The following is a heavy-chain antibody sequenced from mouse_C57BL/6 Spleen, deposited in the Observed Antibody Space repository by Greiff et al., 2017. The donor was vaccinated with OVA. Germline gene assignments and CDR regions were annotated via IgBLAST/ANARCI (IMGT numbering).Heavy chain of an antibody. J-gene: IGHJ3*01. CDR3: ARRGGNYRFAY. CDR1: GYTFTDYN. D-gene: IGHD2-1*01. Sequence: EVQLQQSGPELVKPGASVKIPCKASGYTFTDYNMDWVKQSHGKSLEWIGAINPNNGGTIYNQKFKGKATLTVDKSSSTAYMELRSLTSEDTAVYYCARRGGNYRFAYWGQGTLVTVSA. CDR2: INPNNGGT. V-gene: IGHV1-18*01.